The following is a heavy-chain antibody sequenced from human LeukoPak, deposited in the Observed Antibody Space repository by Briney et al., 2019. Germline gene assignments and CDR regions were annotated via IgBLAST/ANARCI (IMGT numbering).Heavy chain of an antibody. CDR2: IYYSGST. Sequence: SETLSLTCTVSGGSISSSSYYWGWIRQPPGKGLEYIGSIYYSGSTYYNPSLKSRVTISVDTSKNQFSLKLSSVTAADTAVYYCARLPLRDYYDSSGYLVGGTSDYFDFWGQGTLVTVSS. CDR3: ARLPLRDYYDSSGYLVGGTSDYFDF. D-gene: IGHD3-22*01. J-gene: IGHJ4*02. V-gene: IGHV4-39*01. CDR1: GGSISSSSYY.